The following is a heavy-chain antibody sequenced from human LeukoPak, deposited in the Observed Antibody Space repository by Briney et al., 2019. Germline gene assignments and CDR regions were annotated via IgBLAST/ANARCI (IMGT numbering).Heavy chain of an antibody. J-gene: IGHJ4*02. CDR2: VLDRVRT. CDR1: GGSINSHY. V-gene: IGHV4-59*11. CDR3: ATLKRGAIYGYFDF. D-gene: IGHD5-18*01. Sequence: SETLSLTCTVSGGSINSHYWSWIRQPPGRRLEWIAYVLDRVRTKDNPSLQSRLTLSADTSKNQFSLRLSSVTAADTAVYYCATLKRGAIYGYFDFWGQGIKVTVSS.